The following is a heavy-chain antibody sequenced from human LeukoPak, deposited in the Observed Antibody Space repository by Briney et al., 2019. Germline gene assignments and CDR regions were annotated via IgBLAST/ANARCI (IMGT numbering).Heavy chain of an antibody. CDR2: ISAYNGNT. D-gene: IGHD3-22*01. CDR1: GYTFTSYG. V-gene: IGHV1-18*01. Sequence: ASVKVSCKASGYTFTSYGISWVRQAPGQGLEWMGWISAYNGNTNYAQKLQGRVTMTTDTSTSTAYMELRSLRSDDTAVYYCARGRITYYYGSSGFTWVDYWGQGTLVTVSS. CDR3: ARGRITYYYGSSGFTWVDY. J-gene: IGHJ4*02.